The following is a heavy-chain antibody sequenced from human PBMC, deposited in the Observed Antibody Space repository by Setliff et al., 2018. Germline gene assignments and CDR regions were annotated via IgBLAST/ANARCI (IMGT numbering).Heavy chain of an antibody. CDR3: VRSSAPQVVLAADFDF. J-gene: IGHJ4*02. D-gene: IGHD2-15*01. CDR1: GFRFTTFG. Sequence: ASVTGSCKTSGFRFTTFGFSWVQQAPGQGLEWLGSISPYSGNTNYPQWLQDRVTMTIDTSVTTVYMELQSIRSDDKDVYYCVRSSAPQVVLAADFDFWGQGTPVTVSS. V-gene: IGHV1-18*01. CDR2: ISPYSGNT.